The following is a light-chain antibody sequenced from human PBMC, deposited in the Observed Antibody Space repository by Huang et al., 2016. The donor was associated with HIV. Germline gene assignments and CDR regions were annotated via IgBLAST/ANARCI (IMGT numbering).Light chain of an antibody. J-gene: IGKJ4*01. Sequence: EVVLTQSPATLSLSPGERATLSCRASRTVGSYLAWYQQKPGQPPRLLIYEASNRANGIPARFSGSGYGTDFTLTISSLEPEDFAVYYCQQRVNWPLTFGGGTKVEIK. CDR2: EAS. V-gene: IGKV3-11*01. CDR3: QQRVNWPLT. CDR1: RTVGSY.